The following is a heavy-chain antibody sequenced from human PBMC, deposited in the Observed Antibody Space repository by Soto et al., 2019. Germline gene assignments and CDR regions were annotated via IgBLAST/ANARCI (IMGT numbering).Heavy chain of an antibody. Sequence: GGSLRLSCAASGFTFSSYAMSWVRQAPGKGLEWVSAISGSGGSTYYADSVKGRFTISRDNSKNTLYLQMNSLRAEDTAVYYCARIGPDIVVLLYYFDYWGQGTLVTVSS. J-gene: IGHJ4*02. D-gene: IGHD2-2*01. CDR3: ARIGPDIVVLLYYFDY. CDR2: ISGSGGST. V-gene: IGHV3-23*01. CDR1: GFTFSSYA.